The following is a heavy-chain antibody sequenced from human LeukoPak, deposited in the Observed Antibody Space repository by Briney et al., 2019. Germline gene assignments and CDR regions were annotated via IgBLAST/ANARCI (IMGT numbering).Heavy chain of an antibody. D-gene: IGHD2-15*01. J-gene: IGHJ5*02. Sequence: GGSLGLSCAASGVPFSSHGMSWVRQAPGKGLEWVSGINWNGGSTGYADSVKGRFTISRDNAKNSLYLQMNSLRAEDTAVYYCARTGPKEVVAALDWFDPWGQGTLVTVSS. V-gene: IGHV3-20*04. CDR1: GVPFSSHG. CDR2: INWNGGST. CDR3: ARTGPKEVVAALDWFDP.